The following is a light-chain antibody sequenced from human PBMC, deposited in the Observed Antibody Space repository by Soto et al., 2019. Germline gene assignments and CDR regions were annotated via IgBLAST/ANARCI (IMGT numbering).Light chain of an antibody. Sequence: EIVMTQSPATLSVSPGERATISCRASQSVSSNLAWYQQKPGQAPMLLIYGASTRATGIPARFSGSGSGTDFTLTISSLQSEDFAVYDCQQYNNWPRTFGQGTKREIK. CDR2: GAS. CDR3: QQYNNWPRT. V-gene: IGKV3-15*01. CDR1: QSVSSN. J-gene: IGKJ2*01.